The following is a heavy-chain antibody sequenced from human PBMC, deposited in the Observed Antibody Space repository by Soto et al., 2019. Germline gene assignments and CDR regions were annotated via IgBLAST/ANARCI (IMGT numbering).Heavy chain of an antibody. J-gene: IGHJ6*03. V-gene: IGHV3-30*03. D-gene: IGHD2-15*01. CDR2: ISNDRNNK. CDR3: ARAYCSGGSCYSVSTLFYYSYMDV. CDR1: GFTFRSYG. Sequence: GGSLRLSCAASGFTFRSYGMHWVRQAPGKGLEWVAVISNDRNNKYYADSVKGRFTISRDNSKNTLYLQMDSLRAEDTALYFCARAYCSGGSCYSVSTLFYYSYMDVWGKGTTVTVSS.